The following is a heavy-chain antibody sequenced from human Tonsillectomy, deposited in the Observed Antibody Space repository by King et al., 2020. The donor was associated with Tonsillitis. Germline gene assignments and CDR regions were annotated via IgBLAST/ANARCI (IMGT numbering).Heavy chain of an antibody. CDR3: ARELGNWNYESDY. J-gene: IGHJ4*02. CDR2: IRYDGSNK. V-gene: IGHV3-33*01. D-gene: IGHD1-7*01. Sequence: VQLVESGGGVVQPGRSLRLSCAASGFTFSSHDMHWVRQASGKGLEWVAFIRYDGSNKDYADSVKGRFIISRDNSKDTLYLQMNSLRAEDTAVYYCARELGNWNYESDYWGQGTLVTVSS. CDR1: GFTFSSHD.